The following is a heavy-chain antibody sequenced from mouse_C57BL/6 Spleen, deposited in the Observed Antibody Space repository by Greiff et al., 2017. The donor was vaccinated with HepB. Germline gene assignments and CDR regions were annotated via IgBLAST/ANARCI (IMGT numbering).Heavy chain of an antibody. CDR3: ARGGYDGYFDV. CDR2: INSDGGST. D-gene: IGHD2-2*01. CDR1: EYEFPSHD. Sequence: DVKLVESGGGLVQPGESLKLSCESNEYEFPSHDMSWVRKTPEKRLELVAAINSDGGSTYYPDTMERRFIISRYNTTKTLYLQMSSLRSEDTALYYCARGGYDGYFDVWGTGTTVTVSS. J-gene: IGHJ1*03. V-gene: IGHV5-2*03.